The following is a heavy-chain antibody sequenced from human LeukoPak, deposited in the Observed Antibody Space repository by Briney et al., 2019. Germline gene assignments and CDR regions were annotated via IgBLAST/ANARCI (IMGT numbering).Heavy chain of an antibody. CDR3: AKFYYGSGSYYFGYAFDI. CDR1: GFTFSSYA. J-gene: IGHJ3*02. D-gene: IGHD3-10*01. Sequence: PGGSLRLSCAASGFTFSSYAMSWVRQAPGKGLEWVSAICGSGGSTYYADSVKGRFTISRDNSKNTLYLQMNSLSAEDTAVYHCAKFYYGSGSYYFGYAFDIWGQGTMVTVSS. V-gene: IGHV3-23*01. CDR2: ICGSGGST.